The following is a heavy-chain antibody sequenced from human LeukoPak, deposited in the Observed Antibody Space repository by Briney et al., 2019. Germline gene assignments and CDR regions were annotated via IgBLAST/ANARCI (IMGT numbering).Heavy chain of an antibody. CDR3: ARGLGPEIYGGDAFDI. J-gene: IGHJ3*02. D-gene: IGHD3-16*01. Sequence: SETLSLTCAVSGGSISSGGYSWSWIRQPPGKGLEWIGYIYHSGSTYYNPSLKSRVTISVDRSKNQFSLKLSSVTAADTAVYYCARGLGPEIYGGDAFDIWGQGTMVTVSS. V-gene: IGHV4-30-2*01. CDR1: GGSISSGGYS. CDR2: IYHSGST.